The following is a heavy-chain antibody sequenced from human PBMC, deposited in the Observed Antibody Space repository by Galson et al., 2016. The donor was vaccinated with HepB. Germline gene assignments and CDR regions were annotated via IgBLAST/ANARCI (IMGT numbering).Heavy chain of an antibody. Sequence: SETLSLTCAVSGGSLSTRNWWSWIRQTPGKGLEWIGEIYHTGTTNYNPSLKSRITMSLDKSKNQFSLKLNSVTAADTALYYCASLGYCRGGDCYSVDWGQGTMVTVSS. V-gene: IGHV4-4*02. CDR3: ASLGYCRGGDCYSVD. J-gene: IGHJ4*02. CDR2: IYHTGTT. D-gene: IGHD2-15*01. CDR1: GGSLSTRNW.